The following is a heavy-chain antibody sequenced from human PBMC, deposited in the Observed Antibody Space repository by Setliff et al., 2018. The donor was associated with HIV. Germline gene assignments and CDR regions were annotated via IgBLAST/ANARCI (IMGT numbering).Heavy chain of an antibody. J-gene: IGHJ4*02. Sequence: ASVKVSCKASGYTFTDYFIHWVRQAPGQGLEWMGWININTGNPTYAQGFTGRFVFSLDTSVSTAYLQTSSLKAEDTAVYYCATGYFYDSSGYKHWGQGTLVTVSS. V-gene: IGHV7-4-1*02. CDR1: GYTFTDYF. CDR2: ININTGNP. D-gene: IGHD3-22*01. CDR3: ATGYFYDSSGYKH.